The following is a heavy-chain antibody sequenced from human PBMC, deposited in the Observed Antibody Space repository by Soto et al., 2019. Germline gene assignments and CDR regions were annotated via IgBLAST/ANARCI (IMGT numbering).Heavy chain of an antibody. D-gene: IGHD4-17*01. V-gene: IGHV4-31*03. CDR2: IYYRGSP. CDR3: ARNPTV. Sequence: QVQLQESGPGLVKPSQTLSLTCTVSGGSISRGGYYWSWIRQHPGQGLEWIGYIYYRGSPYYNPSLKSRVTISVDTSKNQFSLKLSSVTAADTAVYYCARNPTVCGQGTLVTVSS. J-gene: IGHJ4*02. CDR1: GGSISRGGYY.